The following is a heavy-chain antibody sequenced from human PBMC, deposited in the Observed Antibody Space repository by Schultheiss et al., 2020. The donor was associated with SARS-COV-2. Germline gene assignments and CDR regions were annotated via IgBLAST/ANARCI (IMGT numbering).Heavy chain of an antibody. CDR1: GYTFTGYY. Sequence: ASVKVSCKASGYTFTGYYLHWVRQAPGQGLEWMGWISPDNGGTNYAQKFQGRVTITADESTNTAYMELSRLTFEDTAVYFCARGPHCGGECYYFDYWGLGTLVTVSS. V-gene: IGHV1-2*02. CDR2: ISPDNGGT. D-gene: IGHD2-21*01. J-gene: IGHJ4*02. CDR3: ARGPHCGGECYYFDY.